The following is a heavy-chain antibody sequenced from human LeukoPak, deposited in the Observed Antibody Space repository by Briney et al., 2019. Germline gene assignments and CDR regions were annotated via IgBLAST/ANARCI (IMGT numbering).Heavy chain of an antibody. J-gene: IGHJ4*02. CDR1: GFTFSTYS. CDR3: ATEWDS. Sequence: GGSLRLSCAASGFTFSTYSMSWVRQAPGKGLEWVSSISSSGGRTYYADSVKGRCTISRDNSKNTVYLQMNSLRAEDTAVYYCATEWDSWGQGTLVTVST. V-gene: IGHV3-23*01. CDR2: ISSSGGRT.